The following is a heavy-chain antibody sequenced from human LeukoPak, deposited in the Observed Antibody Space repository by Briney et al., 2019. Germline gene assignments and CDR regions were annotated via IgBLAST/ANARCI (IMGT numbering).Heavy chain of an antibody. CDR2: IYYSGST. CDR1: GGSISSSSYC. D-gene: IGHD3-10*01. CDR3: ARHKSSGSKNFDY. Sequence: PAETLSLTCTVSGGSISSSSYCWGWIRRPRGKGLEGIWSIYYSGSTYYHPSPKSRVTMSVDRSTNQFSLKLSSVTAADTAVYYCARHKSSGSKNFDYWGQGTLVTVSS. V-gene: IGHV4-39*01. J-gene: IGHJ4*02.